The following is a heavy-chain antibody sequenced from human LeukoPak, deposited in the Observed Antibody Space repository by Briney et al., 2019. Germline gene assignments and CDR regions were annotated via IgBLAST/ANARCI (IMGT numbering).Heavy chain of an antibody. CDR2: ISSNGGST. J-gene: IGHJ4*02. V-gene: IGHV3-64*01. Sequence: GGSLRLSCAASGFTFSSYAMHWVRQAPGKGLEYVSAISSNGGSTYYANSVKGRFTIFRDNSKNTLYLQMGSLRAEDMAVYYCARANWGYDYWGQGTLVTVSS. CDR1: GFTFSSYA. D-gene: IGHD7-27*01. CDR3: ARANWGYDY.